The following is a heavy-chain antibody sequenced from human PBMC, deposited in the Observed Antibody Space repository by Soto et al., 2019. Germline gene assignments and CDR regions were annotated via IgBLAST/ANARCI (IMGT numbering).Heavy chain of an antibody. Sequence: QVQLQESGPGLVKPSQTLSLTCTVSGDSISGGGYYLNWIRQHPEKGLEWIGYMQSSGRILSNPSLQRRLTMSMATSENRFSMNLTSVTAADTAVYYCARDRVRVIVPVGMDVWGQVTRVTVSS. CDR2: MQSSGRI. D-gene: IGHD2-21*01. CDR3: ARDRVRVIVPVGMDV. CDR1: GDSISGGGYY. V-gene: IGHV4-31*03. J-gene: IGHJ6*02.